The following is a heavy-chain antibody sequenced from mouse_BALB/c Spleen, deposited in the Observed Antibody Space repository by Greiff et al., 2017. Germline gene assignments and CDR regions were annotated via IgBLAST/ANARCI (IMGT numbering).Heavy chain of an antibody. V-gene: IGHV5-6-3*01. CDR1: GFTFSSYG. Sequence: EVQGVESGGGLVQPGGSLKLSCAASGFTFSSYGMSWVRQTPDKRLELVATINSNGGSTYYPDSVKGRFTISRDNAKNTLYLQMSSLKSEDTAMYYCARERDYDGYWYFDVWGAGTTVTVSS. CDR2: INSNGGST. J-gene: IGHJ1*01. D-gene: IGHD1-1*01. CDR3: ARERDYDGYWYFDV.